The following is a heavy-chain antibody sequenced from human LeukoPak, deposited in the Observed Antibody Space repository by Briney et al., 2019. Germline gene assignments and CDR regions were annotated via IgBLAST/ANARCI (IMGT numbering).Heavy chain of an antibody. Sequence: SETLSLTCTVSGYSISSGYYWSWIRQPPGKGLEWIGYFYYSGRTNYNPSLKSRVTISVDTSKNQFSLKLSSVTAADTAVYYCARVRWVGQQLVPLYYFDYWGQGTLVTVSS. CDR2: FYYSGRT. J-gene: IGHJ4*02. CDR1: GYSISSGYY. CDR3: ARVRWVGQQLVPLYYFDY. D-gene: IGHD6-13*01. V-gene: IGHV4-61*01.